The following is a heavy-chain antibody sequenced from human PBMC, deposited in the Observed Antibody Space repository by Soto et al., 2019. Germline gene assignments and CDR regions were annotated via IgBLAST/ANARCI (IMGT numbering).Heavy chain of an antibody. D-gene: IGHD2-2*01. CDR2: IIPIFGTA. CDR3: ARGAGVVVPAALPNYYYYGMDV. J-gene: IGHJ6*02. V-gene: IGHV1-69*13. CDR1: GGTFSSYA. Sequence: VASVKVSCKASGGTFSSYAISWVRQAPGQGLEWMGGIIPIFGTANYAQKFQGRVTITADESTSTAYMELSSLRSEDTAVYYCARGAGVVVPAALPNYYYYGMDVRGQGTTVTVSS.